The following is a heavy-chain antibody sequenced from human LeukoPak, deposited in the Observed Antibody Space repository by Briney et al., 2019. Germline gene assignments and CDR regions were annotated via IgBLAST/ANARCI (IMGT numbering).Heavy chain of an antibody. J-gene: IGHJ5*02. V-gene: IGHV3-43*02. D-gene: IGHD5-24*01. Sequence: PGGSLRLSCAASGFTFDDYAMQWVRQSPGKGLEWVSLISGDGGSTYYADSVKGRFTISRDNSKNSLYLQMNSLRTEDTALYYCAKSQRWLQLNHWFDPWGQGTLVTVSS. CDR1: GFTFDDYA. CDR2: ISGDGGST. CDR3: AKSQRWLQLNHWFDP.